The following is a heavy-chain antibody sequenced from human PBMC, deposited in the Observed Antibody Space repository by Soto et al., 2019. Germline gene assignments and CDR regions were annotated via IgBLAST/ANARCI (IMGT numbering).Heavy chain of an antibody. V-gene: IGHV1-18*04. CDR2: ISAYNGNT. CDR1: GYTFTSYG. J-gene: IGHJ6*02. Sequence: ASVKVSCKASGYTFTSYGISWVRQAPGQGLEWMGWISAYNGNTNYAQKLQGRVTMTTDTSTSTAYMELRSLRSDDTAVYYCARDTPHGGLLEWSQAKYYYYYDMDVWGQGTTVTVSS. CDR3: ARDTPHGGLLEWSQAKYYYYYDMDV. D-gene: IGHD3-3*01.